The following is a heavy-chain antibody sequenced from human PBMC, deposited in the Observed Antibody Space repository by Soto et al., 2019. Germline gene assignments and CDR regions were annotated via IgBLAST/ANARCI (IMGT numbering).Heavy chain of an antibody. J-gene: IGHJ3*02. V-gene: IGHV4-34*01. CDR3: ARVERGTATTVVDAFDI. CDR1: GGFVSSGSYY. Sequence: QVQLQQWGAGLLKPSETLSLTCAVYGGFVSSGSYYWSWIRQPPGKGLEWIGEMSHSGGTHFNPSLKSRGSISVDTSKTQFSLKLSSVTAADTALYYCARVERGTATTVVDAFDIWGPGTMVTVSS. D-gene: IGHD1-1*01. CDR2: MSHSGGT.